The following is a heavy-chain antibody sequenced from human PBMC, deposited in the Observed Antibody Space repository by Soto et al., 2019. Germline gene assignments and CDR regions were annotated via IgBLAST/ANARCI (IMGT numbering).Heavy chain of an antibody. J-gene: IGHJ5*02. D-gene: IGHD2-21*02. Sequence: VASVKVSCKASGYTFTSYAMHWVRQAPGQRLEWMGWINAGNGNTKYSQKFQGRVTITRDTSASTAYMELSSLRSEDTAVYYCARDFIVVVTDPSPWFDPWGQGTLVTVSS. CDR1: GYTFTSYA. V-gene: IGHV1-3*01. CDR3: ARDFIVVVTDPSPWFDP. CDR2: INAGNGNT.